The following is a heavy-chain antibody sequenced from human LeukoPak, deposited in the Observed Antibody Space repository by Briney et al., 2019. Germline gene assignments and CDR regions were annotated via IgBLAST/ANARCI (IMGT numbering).Heavy chain of an antibody. V-gene: IGHV3-33*03. CDR3: AKGSYSDASGFDY. J-gene: IGHJ4*02. D-gene: IGHD3-22*01. CDR2: IRYDGSDK. CDR1: GFTFSNYY. Sequence: GGSLRLSCAASGFTFSNYYIHWVRQAPGKGLEWVAVIRYDGSDKYYADSVKGRFTISRDNSKNTLYLQMNSLRAEDTAVYYCAKGSYSDASGFDYWGQGALVTVSS.